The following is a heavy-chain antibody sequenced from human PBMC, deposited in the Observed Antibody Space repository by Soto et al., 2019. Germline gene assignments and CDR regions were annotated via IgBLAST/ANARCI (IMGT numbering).Heavy chain of an antibody. V-gene: IGHV3-72*01. D-gene: IGHD1-26*01. J-gene: IGHJ4*02. CDR2: SRHEAKSYST. CDR3: SRMEGG. Sequence: EEQLVESGGGLVQPGGSLTLSCATSGFTFSEHYMEWVRQAPGKGLEWVARSRHEAKSYSTDYAASVKGRFTVSRDLSMNSLYLQMNNLKTEDAAVYDCSRMEGGWGQGTLVTVSS. CDR1: GFTFSEHY.